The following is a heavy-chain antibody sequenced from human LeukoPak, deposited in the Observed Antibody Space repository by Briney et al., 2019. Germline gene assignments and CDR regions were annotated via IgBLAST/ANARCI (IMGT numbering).Heavy chain of an antibody. CDR3: ATRASGWSQNWFDP. J-gene: IGHJ5*02. Sequence: ASVKVSCKVSGYTLTELSMHWVRQAPGKGLEWMGGFDPEDGETIYAQKFQGRVTMTEDTSTDTAYMELSSLRSEDTAVYYCATRASGWSQNWFDPWGQGTLVTVSS. CDR1: GYTLTELS. V-gene: IGHV1-24*01. CDR2: FDPEDGET. D-gene: IGHD6-19*01.